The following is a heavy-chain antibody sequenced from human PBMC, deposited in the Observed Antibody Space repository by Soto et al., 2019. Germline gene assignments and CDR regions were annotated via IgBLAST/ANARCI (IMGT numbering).Heavy chain of an antibody. Sequence: GGSLRLSCAASGFTFTNYWMHWVRQAPGEGLVWVSSINTDGSRTWYADSVGGRFAMSRDNARNTVYLQMNSLRAEDTAVYFCARVGTDYGSGSPYYSDYWGQGTLVTVSS. V-gene: IGHV3-74*01. CDR1: GFTFTNYW. D-gene: IGHD3-10*01. J-gene: IGHJ4*02. CDR2: INTDGSRT. CDR3: ARVGTDYGSGSPYYSDY.